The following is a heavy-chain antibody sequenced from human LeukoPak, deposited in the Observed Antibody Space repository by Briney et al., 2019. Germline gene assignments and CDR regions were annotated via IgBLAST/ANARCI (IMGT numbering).Heavy chain of an antibody. D-gene: IGHD1-26*01. CDR3: ARAAHGSFVLD. V-gene: IGHV1-18*01. Sequence: EASVKVSCKTSGCTFNRYGISWVRQTPGQGFEWVGWISGKNGNTDYAQKFQGRVTMTRDTSTSTVYMELSSLRSEDTAVYYCARAAHGSFVLDWGQGTLVTVSS. J-gene: IGHJ4*02. CDR2: ISGKNGNT. CDR1: GCTFNRYG.